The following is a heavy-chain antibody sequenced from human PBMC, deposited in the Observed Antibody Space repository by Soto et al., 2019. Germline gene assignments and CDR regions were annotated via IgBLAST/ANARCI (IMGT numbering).Heavy chain of an antibody. D-gene: IGHD3-22*01. CDR1: GFTFDDYA. V-gene: IGHV3-9*01. J-gene: IGHJ6*02. Sequence: SLRLSCAASGFTFDDYAMHWVRQAPGKGLEWVSGISWNSGSIGYADSVKGRFTISRDNAKNSLYLQMKSLRAEDTALYYCAKDTQIYYDSSGYYDYYYGMDVWGQGTTVTVSS. CDR2: ISWNSGSI. CDR3: AKDTQIYYDSSGYYDYYYGMDV.